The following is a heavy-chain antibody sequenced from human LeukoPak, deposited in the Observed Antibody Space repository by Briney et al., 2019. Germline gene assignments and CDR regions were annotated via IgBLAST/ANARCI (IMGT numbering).Heavy chain of an antibody. V-gene: IGHV3-21*01. CDR3: ARVEQEQLVLGHWYFDL. D-gene: IGHD6-6*01. Sequence: GGSLRLSCAASGFTFSSYSMNWVRQAPWKGLEWVSSISSSSSYIYYADSVKGRFTISRDNAKNSLYLQMNSLRAEDTAVYYCARVEQEQLVLGHWYFDLWGRGTLVTVSS. CDR1: GFTFSSYS. CDR2: ISSSSSYI. J-gene: IGHJ2*01.